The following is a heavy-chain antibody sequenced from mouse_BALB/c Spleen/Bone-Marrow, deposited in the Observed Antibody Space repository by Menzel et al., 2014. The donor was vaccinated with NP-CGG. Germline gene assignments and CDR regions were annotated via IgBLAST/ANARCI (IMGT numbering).Heavy chain of an antibody. CDR3: ARDVGYGNYFVY. CDR2: SRNKAKHYTT. J-gene: IGHJ3*01. CDR1: GFTFSDFY. D-gene: IGHD2-10*02. Sequence: EVQGVESGGGLVQPGDSLRLSCATSGFTFSDFYMEWVRQPPGKRLEWIAASRNKAKHYTTEYSASVKGRFIVSRDTSQSILYLQMNALRPEDTAIYYCARDVGYGNYFVYWGQGTLVTVSA. V-gene: IGHV7-1*02.